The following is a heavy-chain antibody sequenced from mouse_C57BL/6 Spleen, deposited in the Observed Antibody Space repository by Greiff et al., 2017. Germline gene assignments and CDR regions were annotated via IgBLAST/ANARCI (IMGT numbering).Heavy chain of an antibody. Sequence: QVQLKQSGAELVRPGTSVTVSCKASGYAFTNYLIEWVQQRPGQGLEWIGVINPGSGGTNYNEKFKGKATLTADKSSSTAYMQLSSLTSEDSAVFVCASSPIYSCGSSPDYYAMDYWGQGTSVTVSS. CDR2: INPGSGGT. V-gene: IGHV1-54*01. D-gene: IGHD1-1*01. CDR1: GYAFTNYL. CDR3: ASSPIYSCGSSPDYYAMDY. J-gene: IGHJ4*01.